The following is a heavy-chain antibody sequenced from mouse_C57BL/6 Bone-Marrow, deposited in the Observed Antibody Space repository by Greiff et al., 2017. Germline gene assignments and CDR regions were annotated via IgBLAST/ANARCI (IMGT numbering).Heavy chain of an antibody. J-gene: IGHJ1*03. CDR1: GYAFSSSW. D-gene: IGHD2-3*01. CDR2: IYPGDGDT. Sequence: QVQLQQSGPELVKPGASVKISCKASGYAFSSSWMNWAKQRPGKGLEWIGRIYPGDGDTTYNGKVKGKATLTADKSSSTAYMQLSSLSSEASAVYCGAIGGGGYYSRYFDVWGTGTTVTVSS. CDR3: AIGGGGYYSRYFDV. V-gene: IGHV1-82*01.